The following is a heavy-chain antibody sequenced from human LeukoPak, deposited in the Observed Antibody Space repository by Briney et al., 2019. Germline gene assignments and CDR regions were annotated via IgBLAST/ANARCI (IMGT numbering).Heavy chain of an antibody. CDR1: GGSISSSNW. CDR2: IYHSGST. Sequence: SETLSLTCAVSGGSISSSNWWSWVRQPPGKGLEWIGEIYHSGSTNYNPSLKSRVTISVNKSKNQFSLKLSSVTAADTAVYYCASGSSANDAFDIWGQGTMVTVSS. J-gene: IGHJ3*02. D-gene: IGHD2-15*01. V-gene: IGHV4-4*02. CDR3: ASGSSANDAFDI.